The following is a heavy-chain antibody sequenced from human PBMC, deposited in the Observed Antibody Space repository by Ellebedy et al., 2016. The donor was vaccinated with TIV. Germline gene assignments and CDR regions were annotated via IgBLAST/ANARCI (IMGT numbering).Heavy chain of an antibody. CDR1: GFTVSSNY. V-gene: IGHV3-7*01. D-gene: IGHD6-19*01. CDR2: INQDGSGK. J-gene: IGHJ4*02. Sequence: GGSLRLSCAASGFTVSSNYMSWVRQAPGKGLEWVANINQDGSGKYYVDSVKGRFTISRDNAKNSLYLQMNSLRAEDTAVYYCARDHVSGWALGFWGQGTLVTVSS. CDR3: ARDHVSGWALGF.